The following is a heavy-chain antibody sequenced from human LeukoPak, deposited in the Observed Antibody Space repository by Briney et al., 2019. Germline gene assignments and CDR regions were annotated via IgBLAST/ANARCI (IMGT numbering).Heavy chain of an antibody. Sequence: SETLSLTCAVYGGSFSGYYWSWIRQPPGKGLEWIWEINHSGSTNYNPSLKSRVTISVDTSKNQFSLKLSSVTAADTAVYYCARLSPLQQSPSYYYGMDVWGQGTTVTVSS. J-gene: IGHJ6*02. CDR2: INHSGST. CDR1: GGSFSGYY. CDR3: ARLSPLQQSPSYYYGMDV. V-gene: IGHV4-34*01. D-gene: IGHD4-11*01.